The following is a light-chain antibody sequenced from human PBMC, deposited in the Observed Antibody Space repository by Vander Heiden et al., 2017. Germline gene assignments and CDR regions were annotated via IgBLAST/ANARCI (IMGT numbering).Light chain of an antibody. J-gene: IGKJ1*01. Sequence: QSPSTLSASVGDRVTITCRASQSISSWLAWYQQKPGKAPKLLIYDASSLESGVPSRFSGSGSGTEFTLTISSLQPDDFATYYCQQYNSYSFGQGTKVEIK. V-gene: IGKV1-5*01. CDR2: DAS. CDR1: QSISSW. CDR3: QQYNSYS.